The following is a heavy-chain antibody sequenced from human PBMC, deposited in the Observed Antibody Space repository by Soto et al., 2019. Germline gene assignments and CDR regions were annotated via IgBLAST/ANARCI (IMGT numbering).Heavy chain of an antibody. Sequence: ASVKVSCKASGYTFTSYAMHWVRQAPGQRLEWMGWINAGNGNTKYSQKFQGRVTITADKSTSTAYMELSSLRSEDTAVYYCARARPHYDSNGYYSYLNFGGQATWITDAS. CDR1: GYTFTSYA. CDR3: ARARPHYDSNGYYSYLNF. CDR2: INAGNGNT. V-gene: IGHV1-3*01. D-gene: IGHD3-22*01. J-gene: IGHJ4*02.